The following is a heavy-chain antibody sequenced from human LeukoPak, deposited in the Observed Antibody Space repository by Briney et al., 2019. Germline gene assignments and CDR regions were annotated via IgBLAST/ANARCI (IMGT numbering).Heavy chain of an antibody. CDR2: FDPEDGET. Sequence: GASVKVSCKVSGYTLTELSMHWVRQAPGKGLEWMGGFDPEDGETIYAQKFQGRVTMTEDTSTDTAYMELSSLRSEDTAVYYCATDHRIAAAGLYYYGMDVWGQGTTVTVSS. V-gene: IGHV1-24*01. J-gene: IGHJ6*02. CDR3: ATDHRIAAAGLYYYGMDV. CDR1: GYTLTELS. D-gene: IGHD6-13*01.